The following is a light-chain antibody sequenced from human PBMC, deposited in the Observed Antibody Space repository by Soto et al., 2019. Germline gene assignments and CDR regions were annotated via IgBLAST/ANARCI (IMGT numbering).Light chain of an antibody. V-gene: IGKV3-20*01. CDR3: QQYGSSPWT. J-gene: IGKJ1*01. CDR1: QSVSSSY. CDR2: GAS. Sequence: EIVLTQSPGTLSLSPGERATLSYRASQSVSSSYLACYQQKPGQAPRLLIYGASSRATGIPDRFSGSGSGIDFTLTISRLEPEDFAVYYCQQYGSSPWTFGQGTKVEIK.